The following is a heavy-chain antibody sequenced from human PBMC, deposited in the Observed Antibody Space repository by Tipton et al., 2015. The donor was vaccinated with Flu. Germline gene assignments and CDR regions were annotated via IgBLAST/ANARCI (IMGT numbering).Heavy chain of an antibody. V-gene: IGHV3-43D*04. J-gene: IGHJ6*02. D-gene: IGHD2-15*01. CDR3: AKDKDCSGGSCYPLDYGMDV. CDR1: GFSFDDYA. Sequence: GSLRLSCAASGFSFDDYAMHWVRQAPGKGLEWVSLISWDGGNTYYADSVKGRFTISRDNSKNSLYLQMNSLRAEDTALYYCAKDKDCSGGSCYPLDYGMDVWGQGTTVTVSS. CDR2: ISWDGGNT.